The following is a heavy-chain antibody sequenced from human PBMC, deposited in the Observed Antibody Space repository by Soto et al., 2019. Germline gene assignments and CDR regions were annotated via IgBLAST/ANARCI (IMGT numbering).Heavy chain of an antibody. CDR2: VSYDGGTN. D-gene: IGHD3-9*01. V-gene: IGHV3-30-3*01. CDR3: AKDRYFDSYYFGS. Sequence: SLRLSCAASGFTFTAYAIHWVRQAPGKGLEWVAVVSYDGGTNHYADSVKGRLTISRDNSKNTVYLQMNSLRPEDTALYFCAKDRYFDSYYFGSWGQGTLVTVSS. J-gene: IGHJ4*02. CDR1: GFTFTAYA.